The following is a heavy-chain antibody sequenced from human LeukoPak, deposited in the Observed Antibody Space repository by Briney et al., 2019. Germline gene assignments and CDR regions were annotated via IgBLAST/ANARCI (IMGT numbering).Heavy chain of an antibody. J-gene: IGHJ4*02. Sequence: KPSETLSLTCTVSGGSISSSSYYWGWIRQPPGKGLEWIGSIYYSGSTYYNPSLKSRVTISVDTSKNQFSLKLSSVTAADTAVYYCARVSMIVVQIDYWGQGTLVTVSS. CDR3: ARVSMIVVQIDY. CDR2: IYYSGST. CDR1: GGSISSSSYY. D-gene: IGHD3-22*01. V-gene: IGHV4-39*07.